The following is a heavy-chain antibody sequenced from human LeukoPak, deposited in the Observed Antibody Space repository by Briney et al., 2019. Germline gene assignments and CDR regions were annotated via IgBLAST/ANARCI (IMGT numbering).Heavy chain of an antibody. V-gene: IGHV3-23*01. CDR1: GFTFSSYA. J-gene: IGHJ4*02. CDR2: ISGSGGST. Sequence: GGSLRLSCAASGFTFSSYAMSWVRQAPGKGLEWVSAISGSGGSTYYADSVKGRFTISRDNSKNTLYLQMNSLRAEDTAVYYCAKDYLSGWVLWFGELDYWGQGTLVTVSS. CDR3: AKDYLSGWVLWFGELDY. D-gene: IGHD3-10*01.